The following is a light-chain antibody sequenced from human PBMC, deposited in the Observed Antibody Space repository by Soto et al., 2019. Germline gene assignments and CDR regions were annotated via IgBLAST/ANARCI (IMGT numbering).Light chain of an antibody. CDR3: QQSSDSPPWT. CDR1: QSISKY. Sequence: DIQMPQSPSALSASVGDRVTISCRASQSISKYLNWYQQKPGTAPRLLIYGASSVKTGVPPRFSGSGSGRDFTLTISSLRPEDSATYFCQQSSDSPPWTFGQGTKVEIK. CDR2: GAS. V-gene: IGKV1-39*01. J-gene: IGKJ1*01.